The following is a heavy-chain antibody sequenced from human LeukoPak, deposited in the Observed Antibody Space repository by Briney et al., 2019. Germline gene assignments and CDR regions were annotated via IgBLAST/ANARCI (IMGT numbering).Heavy chain of an antibody. Sequence: GRSLRLSCAASGFTFSSYAMHWVRQAPGKGLEWVAVISYDGSNKYYADSVKGRFTISRDNSKNTLYLQMNSLRAEDTAVYYCARDPSNSGYEFPRFFDYWGQGTLVTVSS. CDR2: ISYDGSNK. CDR3: ARDPSNSGYEFPRFFDY. V-gene: IGHV3-30-3*01. J-gene: IGHJ4*02. CDR1: GFTFSSYA. D-gene: IGHD5-12*01.